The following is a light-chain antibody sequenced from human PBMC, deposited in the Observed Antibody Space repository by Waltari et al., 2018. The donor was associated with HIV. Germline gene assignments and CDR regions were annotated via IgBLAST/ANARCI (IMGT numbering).Light chain of an antibody. CDR2: KDT. CDR3: YSAADNNRV. CDR1: VLAKKY. Sequence: SYALTQPSSVSVSPGQTARLTCSGDVLAKKYARWFQQKPGQAPVLLIYKDTERPSGIPERFSGSSLGTTVTLTISGAQVEDEADYYCYSAADNNRVFGGGTKLTVL. V-gene: IGLV3-27*01. J-gene: IGLJ3*02.